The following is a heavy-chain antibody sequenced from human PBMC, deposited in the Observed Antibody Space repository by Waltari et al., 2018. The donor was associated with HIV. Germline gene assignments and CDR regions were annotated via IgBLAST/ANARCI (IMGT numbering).Heavy chain of an antibody. V-gene: IGHV4-59*01. J-gene: IGHJ4*02. D-gene: IGHD3-10*01. CDR2: IYSSGSA. CDR3: ARYGSGHRHFGY. Sequence: QVQLQESGPGLLKTSETLSFTCSVSRDSMTSYSWGWNRQPPGKGLEWIGYIYSSGSASYSPSLQSRLTISVDTSKNQFSLKLSSVTAADTAVYYCARYGSGHRHFGYWGQGTLVIVSS. CDR1: RDSMTSYS.